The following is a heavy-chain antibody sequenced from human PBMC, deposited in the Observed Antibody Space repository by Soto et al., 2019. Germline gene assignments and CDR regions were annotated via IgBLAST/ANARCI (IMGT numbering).Heavy chain of an antibody. J-gene: IGHJ4*02. CDR1: WCRCRNLG. V-gene: IGHV3-23*01. D-gene: IGHD2-15*01. CDR3: AEDVISAVVVAPTGFY. Sequence: GLPMRVRWAAAWCRCRNLGGRRIRQAPGKGLEWVSAISGSGGSTYYADSVKGRFTISRDNSKNTLYLQMNSLRAEDTAVYYCAEDVISAVVVAPTGFYWGQGTLVTVSS. CDR2: ISGSGGST.